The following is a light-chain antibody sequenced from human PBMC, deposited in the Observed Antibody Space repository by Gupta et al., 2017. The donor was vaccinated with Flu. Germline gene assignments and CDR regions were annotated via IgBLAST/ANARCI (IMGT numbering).Light chain of an antibody. V-gene: IGKV2-28*01. CDR1: QSLLHANGRNY. CDR2: LAS. CDR3: MQDLQAAT. Sequence: DIVMTQSQLSLSVTPGESASISCKSSQSLLHANGRNYLDWYVQKPGQSPQLLIYLASNRASGVSDRFSGSGSGTEFTLKSSRGEAEDVGVYYCMQDLQAATFGGGTKVDIK. J-gene: IGKJ4*01.